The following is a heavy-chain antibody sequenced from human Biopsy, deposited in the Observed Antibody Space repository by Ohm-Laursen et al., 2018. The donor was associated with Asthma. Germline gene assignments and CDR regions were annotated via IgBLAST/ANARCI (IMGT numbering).Heavy chain of an antibody. J-gene: IGHJ4*02. D-gene: IGHD3-22*01. CDR1: GGSFSNSA. V-gene: IGHV1-69*04. Sequence: VKVSCKASGGSFSNSAFSWVRQAPGHGLEWMGTILTKFDITSYAEKFQGRVTITADKSTSTTYMELSRLRSEDTAVYYCARSYDTDSYPVLVLDYWGQGTLVTVSS. CDR3: ARSYDTDSYPVLVLDY. CDR2: ILTKFDIT.